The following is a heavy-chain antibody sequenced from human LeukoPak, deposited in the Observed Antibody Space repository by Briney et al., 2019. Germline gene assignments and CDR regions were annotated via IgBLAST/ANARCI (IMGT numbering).Heavy chain of an antibody. CDR1: GFTFSDYW. CDR2: INTGGSST. CDR3: ARSNQADDY. Sequence: SGGSLRLSCAASGFTFSDYWMHWVRQVPGKGLVWVSRINTGGSSTTYADSVKGRFTISRDNAKNTLYLQMNSLRAEDTAVDYCARSNQADDYWGQGTLVTVSS. V-gene: IGHV3-74*01. J-gene: IGHJ4*02. D-gene: IGHD4-11*01.